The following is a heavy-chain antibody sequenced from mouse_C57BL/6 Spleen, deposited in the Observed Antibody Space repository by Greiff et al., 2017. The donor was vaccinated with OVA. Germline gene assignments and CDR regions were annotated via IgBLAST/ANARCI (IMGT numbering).Heavy chain of an antibody. J-gene: IGHJ3*01. V-gene: IGHV1-64*01. D-gene: IGHD2-1*01. CDR1: GYTFTSYW. CDR3: ARDYGNSFAY. Sequence: QVQLQQPGAELVKPGASVKLSCKASGYTFTSYWMHWVKQRPGQGLEWIGMIHPNSGSTNYNEKFKSKATLTVDKSSSTAYMQLSSLTSEDSAFYYCARDYGNSFAYWGQGTLVTVAA. CDR2: IHPNSGST.